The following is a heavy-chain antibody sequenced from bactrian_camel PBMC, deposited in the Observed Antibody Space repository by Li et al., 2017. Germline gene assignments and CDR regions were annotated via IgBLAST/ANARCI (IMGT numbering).Heavy chain of an antibody. J-gene: IGHJ6*01. D-gene: IGHD7*01. CDR1: GYTAKTCS. CDR2: LYANGGT. V-gene: IGHV3S9*01. Sequence: HVQLVESGGGLVQPGGSLRLSCAASGYTAKTCSWNWYRQFQGKGRELVSSLYANGGTYYHDSMKGRFTFAQANVENTNAVTLEMNSLKPEDTAVYYCVNSGGYALWDFGYWGQGTQVTVS. CDR3: VNSGGYALWDFGY.